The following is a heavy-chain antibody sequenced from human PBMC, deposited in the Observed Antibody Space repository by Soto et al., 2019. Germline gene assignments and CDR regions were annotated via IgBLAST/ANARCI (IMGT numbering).Heavy chain of an antibody. V-gene: IGHV1-18*01. Sequence: QVQLVQSGAEVKKPGASVKVSCKASGYTFTSYGISWVRQAPGQGLEWMGWISAYNGNTNYAQKLQGRVTMTTDTXTXTXXMELRSLRSDDTAVYYCARSIDIVLVPAAIGPPLVWGQGTLVTVSS. CDR1: GYTFTSYG. D-gene: IGHD2-2*02. J-gene: IGHJ4*02. CDR3: ARSIDIVLVPAAIGPPLV. CDR2: ISAYNGNT.